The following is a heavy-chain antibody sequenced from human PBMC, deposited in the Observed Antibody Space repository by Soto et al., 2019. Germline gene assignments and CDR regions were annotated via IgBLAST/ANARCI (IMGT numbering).Heavy chain of an antibody. CDR1: GFPFSNCF. CDR2: ITDSGTGT. V-gene: IGHV3-23*01. J-gene: IGHJ4*02. D-gene: IGHD6-13*01. Sequence: EVHLLESGGGLVHPGEFLRLSCGASGFPFSNCFMTWVRQAPGKGLEWVSCITDSGTGTYYADSVKGRFTISRDNSKNTMYLQMNNLRAEDTGVYYCAKGLINGRWYAEDWGQGTLVTVSS. CDR3: AKGLINGRWYAED.